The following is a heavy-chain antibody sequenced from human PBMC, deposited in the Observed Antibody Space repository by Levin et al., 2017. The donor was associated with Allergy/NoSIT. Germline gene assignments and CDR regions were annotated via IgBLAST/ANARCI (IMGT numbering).Heavy chain of an antibody. CDR1: GFTFSSYD. CDR2: IGTAGDT. J-gene: IGHJ3*02. Sequence: GESLKISCAASGFTFSSYDMHWVRQATGKGLEWVSAIGTAGDTYYPGSVKGRFTISRENAKNSLYLQMNSLRAGDTAVYYCARGGSWMEGEGAFDIWGQGTMVTVSS. D-gene: IGHD1-26*01. V-gene: IGHV3-13*04. CDR3: ARGGSWMEGEGAFDI.